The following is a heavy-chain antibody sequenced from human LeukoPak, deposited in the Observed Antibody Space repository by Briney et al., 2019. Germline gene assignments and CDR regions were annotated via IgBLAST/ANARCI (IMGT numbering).Heavy chain of an antibody. J-gene: IGHJ6*02. CDR3: AREDRYYYGMDV. CDR2: IYYSGST. V-gene: IGHV4-61*08. Sequence: SETLSLTCIVSGGSISSGGHYWGWIRQPPGKGLEWIGSIYYSGSTNYNPSLKSRVTISVDTSKNQFSLKLSSVTAADTAVYYCAREDRYYYGMDVWGQGTTVTVSS. CDR1: GGSISSGGHY.